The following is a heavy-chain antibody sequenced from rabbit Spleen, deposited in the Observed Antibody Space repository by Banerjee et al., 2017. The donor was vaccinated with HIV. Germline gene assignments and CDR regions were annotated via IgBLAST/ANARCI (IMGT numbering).Heavy chain of an antibody. Sequence: QSLEESGGDLVKPGASLTVTCTASGFSFSSRYYMCWVRQAPGKGLEWIGCIDAGSSGITYYASWAKGRFSISKTSSTTVTLQMTSLTAADTATYFCARDVAGYAGYGDPTLWGPGTLVTVS. CDR3: ARDVAGYAGYGDPTL. J-gene: IGHJ4*01. D-gene: IGHD2-1*01. V-gene: IGHV1S40*01. CDR1: GFSFSSRYY. CDR2: IDAGSSGIT.